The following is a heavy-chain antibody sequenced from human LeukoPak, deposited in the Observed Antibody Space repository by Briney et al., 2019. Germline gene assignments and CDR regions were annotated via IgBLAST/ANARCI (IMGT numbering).Heavy chain of an antibody. V-gene: IGHV3-30-3*01. CDR3: ARDGTLIVVARSHYFDY. CDR2: ISYDGSNK. D-gene: IGHD3-22*01. J-gene: IGHJ4*02. Sequence: GGSLRLSCAASGFTFSSYAMHWVRQAPGKGLEWVAVISYDGSNKYYADSVKGRFTISRDNSKNTLYLQMNSLRAEDTAVYYCARDGTLIVVARSHYFDYWGQGTLVTVSS. CDR1: GFTFSSYA.